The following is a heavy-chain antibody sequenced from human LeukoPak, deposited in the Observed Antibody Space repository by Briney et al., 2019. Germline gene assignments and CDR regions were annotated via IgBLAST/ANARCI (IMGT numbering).Heavy chain of an antibody. CDR3: ARGILVMVYATFDY. Sequence: PSETLSLTCGVYGGSFSGYYWTWIRQPPGKGLEWIGEIIHSGRTNYNPPLKSRVTISVDTSKNQFSLSLNSVTAADTAVYYCARGILVMVYATFDYWGQGILATVSS. CDR2: IIHSGRT. D-gene: IGHD2-8*01. V-gene: IGHV4-34*12. CDR1: GGSFSGYY. J-gene: IGHJ4*02.